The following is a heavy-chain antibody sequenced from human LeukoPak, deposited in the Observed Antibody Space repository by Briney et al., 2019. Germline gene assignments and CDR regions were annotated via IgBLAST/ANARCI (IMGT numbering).Heavy chain of an antibody. Sequence: ASVKVSCKTSGYTFTDYYMHWVRQAPGQGLEWMGWINPYTGGTNYAQKFQGRVTMPRDSSISTAYMELGSLTSDDTAVYYCARERGVQLERKLDHWGQGTLVTVSS. J-gene: IGHJ4*02. CDR1: GYTFTDYY. CDR2: INPYTGGT. D-gene: IGHD1-1*01. V-gene: IGHV1-2*02. CDR3: ARERGVQLERKLDH.